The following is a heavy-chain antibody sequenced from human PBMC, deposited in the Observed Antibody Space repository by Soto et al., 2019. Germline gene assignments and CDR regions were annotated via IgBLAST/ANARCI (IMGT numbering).Heavy chain of an antibody. D-gene: IGHD2-15*01. CDR2: IYPGDSDT. Sequence: GESLKISCKGSGYSFTSYWIGWVRQMPGKGLEWMGIIYPGDSDTRYSPSFQGQVTISADKSISTAYLQWSSLKASDTAMYYCARLPCSGGSCYDYYYYYGMDVWGQGTTVTVSS. CDR1: GYSFTSYW. CDR3: ARLPCSGGSCYDYYYYYGMDV. V-gene: IGHV5-51*01. J-gene: IGHJ6*02.